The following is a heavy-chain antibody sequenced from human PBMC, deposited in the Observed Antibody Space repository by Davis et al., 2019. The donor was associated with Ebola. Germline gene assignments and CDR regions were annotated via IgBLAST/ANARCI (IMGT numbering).Heavy chain of an antibody. CDR2: IRSKANSYAT. Sequence: GESLKISCAASGFTFSGSAMHWVRQASGKGLEWVGRIRSKANSYATAYAASVKGRFTISRDDSKNTAYLQMNSLKTEDTAVYYCTRGGSGSDYWGQGTLVTVSS. J-gene: IGHJ4*02. V-gene: IGHV3-73*01. CDR1: GFTFSGSA. D-gene: IGHD3-10*01. CDR3: TRGGSGSDY.